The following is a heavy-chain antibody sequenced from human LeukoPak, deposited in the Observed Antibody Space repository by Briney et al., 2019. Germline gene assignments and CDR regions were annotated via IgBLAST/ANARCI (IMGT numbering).Heavy chain of an antibody. CDR2: ISGSGGST. D-gene: IGHD3-3*01. CDR3: AKLTIFGVGRDGSPFDY. Sequence: GGSLRLSCAASGFTFSSYAMSWVRQAPGKGLEWVSAISGSGGSTYYADSVKGRFTISRDNSKNTLYLQMNNLRAEDTAVYYCAKLTIFGVGRDGSPFDYWGQGTLVTVSS. V-gene: IGHV3-23*01. J-gene: IGHJ4*02. CDR1: GFTFSSYA.